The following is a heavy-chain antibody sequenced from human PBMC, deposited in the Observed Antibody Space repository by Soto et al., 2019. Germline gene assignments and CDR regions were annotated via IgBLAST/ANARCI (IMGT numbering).Heavy chain of an antibody. CDR2: IKSDASET. CDR3: ARDIAVSGNWFDP. Sequence: VQLVESGGGLVQPGRSLRLSCAASGFTFSSFWMNWVRLAPGKGLEWVANIKSDASETYYVDSVKGRFTISRDNAKCLLYLQMNSLRAEDTAVYYCARDIAVSGNWFDPLGQGTLITVFS. D-gene: IGHD6-19*01. CDR1: GFTFSSFW. V-gene: IGHV3-7*01. J-gene: IGHJ5*02.